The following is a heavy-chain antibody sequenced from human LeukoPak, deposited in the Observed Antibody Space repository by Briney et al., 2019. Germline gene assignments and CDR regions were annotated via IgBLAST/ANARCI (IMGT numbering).Heavy chain of an antibody. D-gene: IGHD2-2*01. CDR2: IYTSGST. CDR3: ARDWLVVPAALPYNWFDP. V-gene: IGHV4-4*07. J-gene: IGHJ5*02. CDR1: GGSISSYY. Sequence: PSETLSLTCTVSGGSISSYYWSWIRQPAGKGLEWIGRIYTSGSTNYNPSLKSRVIMSVDTSKNQFSLKLSSVTAADTAVYYCARDWLVVPAALPYNWFDPWGQGTLVTVSS.